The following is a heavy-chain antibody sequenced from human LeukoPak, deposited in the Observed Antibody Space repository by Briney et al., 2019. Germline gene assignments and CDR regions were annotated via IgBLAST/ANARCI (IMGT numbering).Heavy chain of an antibody. CDR3: ARGHQGYYHYMDV. J-gene: IGHJ6*03. D-gene: IGHD2-2*01. CDR2: INPNSGGT. Sequence: EASVKVSCKTSGYTFTDYYMHWVRQAPGQGLAWMGWINPNSGGTNYAQNYQGRVTMTRDTSISTAYMELSRLRPDDTAVYFCARGHQGYYHYMDVWGKGTTVTVSS. CDR1: GYTFTDYY. V-gene: IGHV1-2*02.